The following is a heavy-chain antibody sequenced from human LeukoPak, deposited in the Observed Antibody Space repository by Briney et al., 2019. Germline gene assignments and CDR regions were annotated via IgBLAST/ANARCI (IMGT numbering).Heavy chain of an antibody. CDR3: ARAGMATIPYYYYYYYMDV. CDR1: GYSISSGYY. V-gene: IGHV4-38-2*01. Sequence: KSSEALSLTCAVSGYSISSGYYWGWIRQPPGKGLEWIGSIYHSGSTYYNPSLKSRVTISVNTSKNQFSLKLSSVTAADTAVYYCARAGMATIPYYYYYYYMDVWGKGTTVTVSS. D-gene: IGHD5-24*01. J-gene: IGHJ6*03. CDR2: IYHSGST.